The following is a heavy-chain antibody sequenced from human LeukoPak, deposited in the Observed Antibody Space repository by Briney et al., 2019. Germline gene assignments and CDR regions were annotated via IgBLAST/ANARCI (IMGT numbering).Heavy chain of an antibody. V-gene: IGHV3-30*03. J-gene: IGHJ6*02. CDR1: GFTFSSYG. CDR3: ARVLGDSGYDPYYYYGMDV. CDR2: ISYDGSNK. Sequence: KPGRSLRLSCAASGFTFSSYGMHWVRQAPGKGLEWVAVISYDGSNKYYADSVKGRFTISRDNSKNTLYLQMNSLRAEDTAVYYCARVLGDSGYDPYYYYGMDVWGQGTTVTVSS. D-gene: IGHD5-12*01.